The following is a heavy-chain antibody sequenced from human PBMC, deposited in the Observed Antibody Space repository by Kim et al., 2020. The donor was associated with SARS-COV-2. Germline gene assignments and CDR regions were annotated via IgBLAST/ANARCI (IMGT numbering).Heavy chain of an antibody. CDR2: LSDSGGDT. CDR1: GFTFSSFA. CDR3: AKKGIPARGQCYFDL. J-gene: IGHJ2*01. V-gene: IGHV3-23*01. D-gene: IGHD6-13*01. Sequence: WGSLRLSCAASGFTFSSFAMTWVRQAPGKGLEWVSILSDSGGDTFYADSVKGRFTISRDNSKNTLYLQMNSLRAEDTAVYYCAKKGIPARGQCYFDLWGPSPLVTLSS.